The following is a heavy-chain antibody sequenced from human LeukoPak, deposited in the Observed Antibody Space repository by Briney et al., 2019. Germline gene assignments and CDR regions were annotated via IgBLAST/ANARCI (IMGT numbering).Heavy chain of an antibody. D-gene: IGHD3-10*01. V-gene: IGHV4-34*01. CDR3: ARDRGYYGSGSYYYFDY. Sequence: PSETLSLTCAVYGGSFSGYYWSWIRQPPGKGLEWIGEINHSGSTNYNPSLKSRVTISVDTSKNQFSLKLSSVTAADTAVYYCARDRGYYGSGSYYYFDYWGQGTLVTVSS. CDR1: GGSFSGYY. CDR2: INHSGST. J-gene: IGHJ4*02.